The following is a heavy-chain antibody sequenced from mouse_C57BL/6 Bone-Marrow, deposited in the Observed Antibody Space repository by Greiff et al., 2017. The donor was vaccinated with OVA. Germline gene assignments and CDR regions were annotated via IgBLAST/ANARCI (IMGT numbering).Heavy chain of an antibody. CDR1: GYTFTSYG. CDR3: ARGRFWYFDV. Sequence: VQLQQSGAELVRPGASVKLSCKASGYTFTSYGISWVKQRTGQGLEWIGEIYPRSGNTYYNEKFKGKATLTADKSSSTAYMELRSLTSEDSAVYFCARGRFWYFDVWGTGTTVTVSS. J-gene: IGHJ1*03. CDR2: IYPRSGNT. V-gene: IGHV1-81*01.